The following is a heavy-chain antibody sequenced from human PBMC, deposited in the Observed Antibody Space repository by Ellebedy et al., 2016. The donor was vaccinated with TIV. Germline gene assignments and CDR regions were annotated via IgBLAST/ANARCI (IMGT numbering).Heavy chain of an antibody. V-gene: IGHV3-7*04. Sequence: GESLKISCAASGFTFSSYWMSWVRQAPGKGLEWVANIKQDGSEKYYVDSVKGRFTISRDNAKNSLYLQMNSLRAEDTAVYYCARHSNRPDCSGGSCYPDAFDIWGQGKMVTVSS. D-gene: IGHD2-15*01. J-gene: IGHJ3*02. CDR2: IKQDGSEK. CDR3: ARHSNRPDCSGGSCYPDAFDI. CDR1: GFTFSSYW.